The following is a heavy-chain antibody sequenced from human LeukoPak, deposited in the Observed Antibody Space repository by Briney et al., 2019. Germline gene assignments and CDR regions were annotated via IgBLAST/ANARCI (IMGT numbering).Heavy chain of an antibody. J-gene: IGHJ4*02. V-gene: IGHV3-23*01. D-gene: IGHD2-2*01. CDR3: AKDSLAYCTSTSCFDFDF. CDR1: GFTFSTHS. CDR2: ISVAGSKR. Sequence: GGSLRLSCAASGFTFSTHSMNWVRQAPGKGLEWVSGISVAGSKRHYADSVKGRFTISRDNSKNTLYLQMNSLRAEDTALYYCAKDSLAYCTSTSCFDFDFWGQGTLVIVSS.